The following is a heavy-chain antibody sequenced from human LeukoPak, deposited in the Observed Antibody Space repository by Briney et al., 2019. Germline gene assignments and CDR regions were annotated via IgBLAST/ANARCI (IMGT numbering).Heavy chain of an antibody. J-gene: IGHJ4*02. Sequence: ASVKVSCKASGATFTSYAISWVRQAPGQGLEWMGRIIPILGIANYAQKFQGRVTITADKSNSTAYMELSSLRSEDTAVCFCERWDGGYQHLDYWGQGTLVTVSS. V-gene: IGHV1-69*04. CDR1: GATFTSYA. D-gene: IGHD3-22*01. CDR2: IIPILGIA. CDR3: ERWDGGYQHLDY.